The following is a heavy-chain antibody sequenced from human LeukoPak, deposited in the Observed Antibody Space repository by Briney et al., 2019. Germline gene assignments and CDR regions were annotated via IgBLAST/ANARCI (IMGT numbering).Heavy chain of an antibody. D-gene: IGHD1-20*01. CDR3: AREGNWRGAQNLDY. Sequence: ASVKVVCKASGYSFTNYGITWVRQAPGQGLGWMGWITPYSGYTKYAQKFLGRITMTAETLTRTSYMELRSLRSDDTAVYYCAREGNWRGAQNLDYWGQGILVTVSS. CDR1: GYSFTNYG. CDR2: ITPYSGYT. J-gene: IGHJ4*02. V-gene: IGHV1-18*01.